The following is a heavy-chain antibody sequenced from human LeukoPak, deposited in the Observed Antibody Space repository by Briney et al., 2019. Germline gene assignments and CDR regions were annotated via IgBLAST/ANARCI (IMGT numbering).Heavy chain of an antibody. D-gene: IGHD6-19*01. CDR3: AKEFSSGWYGEIDY. V-gene: IGHV3-23*01. Sequence: PGGSLRLSCAASGFTFSSYAMSWVRQAPGKGLEWVSAISGSGGSTYYADSVKGRFTISRDNSKSTLYLQMNSLRAEDTAVYYCAKEFSSGWYGEIDYWGQGTLVTVSS. CDR2: ISGSGGST. CDR1: GFTFSSYA. J-gene: IGHJ4*02.